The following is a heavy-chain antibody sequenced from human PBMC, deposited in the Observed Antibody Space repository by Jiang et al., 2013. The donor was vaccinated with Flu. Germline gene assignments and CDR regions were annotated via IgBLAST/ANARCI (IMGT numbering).Heavy chain of an antibody. CDR3: ARDPYYDSSGYIY. V-gene: IGHV5-10-1*01. J-gene: IGHJ4*02. Sequence: GKGLEWMGRIDPSDSYTNYSPSFQGHVTISADKSISTAYLQWSSLKASDTAMYYCARDPYYDSSGYIYWGQGTPVTVSS. CDR2: IDPSDSYT. D-gene: IGHD3-22*01.